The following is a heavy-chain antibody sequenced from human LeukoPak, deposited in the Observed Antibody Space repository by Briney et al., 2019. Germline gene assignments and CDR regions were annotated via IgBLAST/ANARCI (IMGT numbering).Heavy chain of an antibody. D-gene: IGHD6-19*01. V-gene: IGHV4-39*07. CDR3: ARREQWLVPPYYYYGMDV. CDR1: GDSISSSSYY. Sequence: SETLSLTCTVSGDSISSSSYYWGWIRQPPGKGLEWIGSIYYTGSTYYSPSLKSRVTISVDTSKNQFSLKLSSVTAADTAVYYCARREQWLVPPYYYYGMDVWGQGTTVTVSS. CDR2: IYYTGST. J-gene: IGHJ6*02.